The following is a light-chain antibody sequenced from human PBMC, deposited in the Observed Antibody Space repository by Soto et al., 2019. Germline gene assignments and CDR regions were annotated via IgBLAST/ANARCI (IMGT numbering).Light chain of an antibody. CDR3: LQDYTYPWT. J-gene: IGKJ1*01. V-gene: IGKV1-6*01. Sequence: IRITPSPSYLSESVGDRFTITCRASQGISNELCWYQQRPGKAPKVLIYGASNLQSCVPSRFSGSASGTDFTLTISSLQPEDFATYYCLQDYTYPWTFGQGTKVDIK. CDR1: QGISNE. CDR2: GAS.